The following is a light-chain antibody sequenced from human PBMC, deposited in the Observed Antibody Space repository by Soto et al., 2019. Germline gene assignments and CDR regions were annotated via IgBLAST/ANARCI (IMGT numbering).Light chain of an antibody. CDR2: EVS. CDR1: SSDGGGYNN. CDR3: SSYTSSSTPSV. J-gene: IGLJ1*01. Sequence: QSVLTQHAAVCGSPGQTITISWTGTSSDGGGYNNVSWYQQDPGRAPEHRIYEVSNRPSGVSNPFSGSKSGNTASLTIPGLQAEDAAHYSCSSYTSSSTPSVFGTGTKVTVX. V-gene: IGLV2-14*01.